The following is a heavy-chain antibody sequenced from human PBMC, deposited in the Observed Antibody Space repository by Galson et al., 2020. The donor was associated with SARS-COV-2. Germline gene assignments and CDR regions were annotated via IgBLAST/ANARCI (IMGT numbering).Heavy chain of an antibody. J-gene: IGHJ3*02. V-gene: IGHV7-4-1*02. CDR1: GYSFTSYA. D-gene: IGHD2-8*02. Sequence: ASVKVSCKASGYSFTSYAMNWVRQAPGQGLEWMGGIDTNTGNPTYAQGFTGRFVFSLDASVNTAYLQISSLKPEDTAVYYCARDSTDYDAFDIWGQGTMVTVSS. CDR3: ARDSTDYDAFDI. CDR2: IDTNTGNP.